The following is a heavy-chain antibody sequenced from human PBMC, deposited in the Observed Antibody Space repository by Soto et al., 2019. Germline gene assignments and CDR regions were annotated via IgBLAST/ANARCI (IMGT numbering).Heavy chain of an antibody. CDR2: IYYSGST. CDR3: ARDNLRDYYGSGSYYRENWLDP. Sequence: QVQLQESGPGLVKPSQTLSLTCTVSGGSISSGGYYWSWIRQHPGKGLEWIGYIYYSGSTYYNPSLKSRVTISVDTSKNQFSLKLSSVTAADTAVYYCARDNLRDYYGSGSYYRENWLDPWGQGTLVTVSS. V-gene: IGHV4-31*03. D-gene: IGHD3-10*01. J-gene: IGHJ5*02. CDR1: GGSISSGGYY.